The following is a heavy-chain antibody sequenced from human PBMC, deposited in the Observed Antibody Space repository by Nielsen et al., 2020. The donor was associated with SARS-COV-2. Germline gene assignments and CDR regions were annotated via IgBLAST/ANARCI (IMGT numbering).Heavy chain of an antibody. CDR2: ITGSGGST. Sequence: WIRQPPGKGLEWVSAITGSGGSTFYADSVKGRFTISRDNSKHTLYLLMNSLRAEDTAVYYCAKDWGYSYGPGTDWGQGTLVTVSS. D-gene: IGHD5-18*01. J-gene: IGHJ4*02. CDR3: AKDWGYSYGPGTD. V-gene: IGHV3-23*01.